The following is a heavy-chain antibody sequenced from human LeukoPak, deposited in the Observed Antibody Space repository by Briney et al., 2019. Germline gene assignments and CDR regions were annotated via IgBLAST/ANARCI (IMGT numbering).Heavy chain of an antibody. Sequence: GASVKVSCKATGYSFTNFDINCVRPATGQGLEWMGWMNPNSGNKGYAQKFQGRVTMTMNTSITTAYMELSSLRSEDTAVYYCARGPQWRGDYYYMDVWGRGTTVTVSS. CDR1: GYSFTNFD. CDR2: MNPNSGNK. J-gene: IGHJ6*03. D-gene: IGHD6-19*01. V-gene: IGHV1-8*01. CDR3: ARGPQWRGDYYYMDV.